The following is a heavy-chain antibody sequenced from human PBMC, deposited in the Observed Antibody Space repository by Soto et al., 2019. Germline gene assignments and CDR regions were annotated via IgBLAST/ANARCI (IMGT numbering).Heavy chain of an antibody. CDR1: GGSISSSRYY. D-gene: IGHD1-26*01. CDR2: IYYSGSI. V-gene: IGHV4-39*01. CDR3: ARLAWGMIFDY. Sequence: QKQLQESGPGLVKPSETLSLTCTVSGGSISSSRYYWGWIRQPPGKGLEWIGTIYYSGSIYYNPSLKSRVTISIAMSKNQFSLNLSSVTAPDAAVYYCARLAWGMIFDYWGQGTLVTVSS. J-gene: IGHJ4*02.